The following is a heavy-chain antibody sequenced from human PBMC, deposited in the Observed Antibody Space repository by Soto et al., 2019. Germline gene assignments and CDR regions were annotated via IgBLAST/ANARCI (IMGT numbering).Heavy chain of an antibody. D-gene: IGHD4-17*01. Sequence: VQLLESGGGLVQPGGSLRLSCAASGFTFSSYAMSWVRQAPGKGLEWVSAISGSGGSTYYADSVKGRFTISRDNSKNTLYLQMNSLRAEDTAVYYCAKARRDYGDPNWYFDLWGRGTLVTVSS. J-gene: IGHJ2*01. CDR2: ISGSGGST. V-gene: IGHV3-23*01. CDR1: GFTFSSYA. CDR3: AKARRDYGDPNWYFDL.